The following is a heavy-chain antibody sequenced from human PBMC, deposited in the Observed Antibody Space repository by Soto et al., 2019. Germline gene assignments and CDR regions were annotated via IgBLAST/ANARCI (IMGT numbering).Heavy chain of an antibody. Sequence: SETLSLTCTVSGGSISSYYWSWIRQPPGKGLEWIGYIYYSGSTNYNPSLKSRVTISVDTSRNQFSLKLSSVTAADTAVYYCATGGAYCGGDCYPHPLDCWGQGTQVTSPQ. J-gene: IGHJ4*02. CDR3: ATGGAYCGGDCYPHPLDC. V-gene: IGHV4-59*01. D-gene: IGHD2-21*02. CDR1: GGSISSYY. CDR2: IYYSGST.